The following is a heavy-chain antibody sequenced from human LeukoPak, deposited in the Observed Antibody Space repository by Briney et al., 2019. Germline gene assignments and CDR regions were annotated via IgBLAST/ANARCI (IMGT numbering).Heavy chain of an antibody. CDR3: ARGLPIDY. CDR1: GFIFSSYS. J-gene: IGHJ4*02. CDR2: ISGSSSGI. Sequence: GGSLRLSCAASGFIFSSYSMNWLRQAPGKGLEWLSYISGSSSGIYYADSVKDRFTVSRDNAKNSLYLQMNSLRDEDTAVYYCARGLPIDYWGQGTLVTVSS. V-gene: IGHV3-48*02.